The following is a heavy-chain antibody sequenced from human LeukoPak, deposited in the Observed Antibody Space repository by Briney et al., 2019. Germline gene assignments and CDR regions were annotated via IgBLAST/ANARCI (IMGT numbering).Heavy chain of an antibody. CDR3: TTVRGYCSGRSCLGY. J-gene: IGHJ4*02. D-gene: IGHD2-15*01. CDR2: VKSKIDGGTT. Sequence: GGSLRLSCSVSGFTFSNAWMSWVRQAPGKGLEWVGRVKSKIDGGTTDYAAPVKGRFTISRDDSKNTLYLQMNSLKTEDTAVYYCTTVRGYCSGRSCLGYWGQGTLVTVSS. V-gene: IGHV3-15*01. CDR1: GFTFSNAW.